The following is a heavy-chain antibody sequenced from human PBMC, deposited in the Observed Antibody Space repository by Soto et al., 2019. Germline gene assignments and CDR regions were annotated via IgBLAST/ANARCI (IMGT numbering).Heavy chain of an antibody. CDR1: GGSISSGSFY. Sequence: QVQLQESGPGRVKPSQTLTLTCTVSGGSISSGSFYWSWIRQHPGKGLEWIGHISDTGSSYYNPSFESRVTISVDTSKNLFSLKLSAVTAADTAVYFSARTTFYDIFTAYYSLFDYWGEGTLVTVSS. CDR2: ISDTGSS. D-gene: IGHD3-9*01. CDR3: ARTTFYDIFTAYYSLFDY. V-gene: IGHV4-31*03. J-gene: IGHJ4*02.